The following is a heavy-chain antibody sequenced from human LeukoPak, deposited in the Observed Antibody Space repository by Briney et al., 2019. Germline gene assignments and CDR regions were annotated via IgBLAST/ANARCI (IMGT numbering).Heavy chain of an antibody. D-gene: IGHD3-16*01. CDR1: GVSISSYY. CDR2: IYYSGST. CDR3: ASPGGGSREAFDI. V-gene: IGHV4-59*01. Sequence: SETLSLTCTVSGVSISSYYWSWIRQPPGKGLEWIGYIYYSGSTNYNPSLKSRVTISVDTSKNQFSLKLSSVTAADTAVYYCASPGGGSREAFDIWGQGTMVTVSS. J-gene: IGHJ3*02.